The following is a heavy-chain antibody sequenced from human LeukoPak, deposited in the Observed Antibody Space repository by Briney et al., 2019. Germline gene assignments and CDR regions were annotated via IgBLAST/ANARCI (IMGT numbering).Heavy chain of an antibody. CDR3: AKDAAVAGTTTFDY. CDR2: ISSSSSTI. V-gene: IGHV3-11*04. D-gene: IGHD6-19*01. J-gene: IGHJ4*02. CDR1: GFTFSDYY. Sequence: GGSLRLSCAASGFTFSDYYMSWIRQAPGKGLEWVSYISSSSSTIYYADSVKGRFTISRDNSKNTLYLQMNSLRAEDTAVYYCAKDAAVAGTTTFDYWGQGTLVTVSS.